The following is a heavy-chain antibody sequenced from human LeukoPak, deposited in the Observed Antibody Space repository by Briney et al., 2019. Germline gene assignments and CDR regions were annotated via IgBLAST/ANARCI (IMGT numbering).Heavy chain of an antibody. J-gene: IGHJ4*02. D-gene: IGHD6-19*01. Sequence: PSETLSLTCAVYGGSFSGYYWSWIRQPPGKGLEWIGEINHSGSTNYNPSLKSRVTISVDTSKNQFSLKLSSVTAADTAVYYCARPSSGWTSLSGDFDYWGQGTLVTVSS. V-gene: IGHV4-34*01. CDR3: ARPSSGWTSLSGDFDY. CDR1: GGSFSGYY. CDR2: INHSGST.